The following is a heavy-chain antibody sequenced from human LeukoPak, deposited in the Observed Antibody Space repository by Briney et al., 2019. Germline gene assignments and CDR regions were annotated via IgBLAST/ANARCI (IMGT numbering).Heavy chain of an antibody. CDR2: IWYDGSNK. V-gene: IGHV3-33*01. Sequence: AGGSLRLSCAASGFTFSSYGMHWVRQAPGKGLEWVAVIWYDGSNKYYADSVKGRFTISRDNSKNTLYLQMNSLRAEDTAVYYCARRGRSSGYYYSDYWGQGTLVTVSS. CDR3: ARRGRSSGYYYSDY. D-gene: IGHD3-22*01. J-gene: IGHJ4*02. CDR1: GFTFSSYG.